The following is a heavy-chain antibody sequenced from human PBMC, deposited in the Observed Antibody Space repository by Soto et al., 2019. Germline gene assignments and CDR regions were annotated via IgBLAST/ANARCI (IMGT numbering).Heavy chain of an antibody. Sequence: GGSLRLSCAASGFTFSSSWMDWVRQAPGKGLEWVANINPDGSEKHYVGPVEGRFTISRDNAKNSLYLQMSSLTAEDSALYYCSRSLDSYGQGTRVTVSS. V-gene: IGHV3-7*01. CDR2: INPDGSEK. J-gene: IGHJ4*02. CDR1: GFTFSSSW. CDR3: SRSLDS.